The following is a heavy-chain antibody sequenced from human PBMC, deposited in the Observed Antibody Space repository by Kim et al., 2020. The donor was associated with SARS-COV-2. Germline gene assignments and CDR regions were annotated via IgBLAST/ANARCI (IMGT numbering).Heavy chain of an antibody. CDR3: ARHPLDYGMDV. Sequence: SETLSLTCTVSGGSISSYYWSWIRQPPGKGLEWIGYIYYSGSTNYNPSLKSRVTISVDTSKNQFSLKLSSVTAADTAVYYCARHPLDYGMDVWGQGTTVTVSS. CDR1: GGSISSYY. CDR2: IYYSGST. J-gene: IGHJ6*02. V-gene: IGHV4-59*08.